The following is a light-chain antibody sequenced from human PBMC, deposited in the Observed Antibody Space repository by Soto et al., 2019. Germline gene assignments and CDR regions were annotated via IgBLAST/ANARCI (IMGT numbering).Light chain of an antibody. CDR1: QSLRRTY. Sequence: EVVLTQFPDTLSVSPGETATLSCRASQSLRRTYVAWYQHKPGQAPRLLIYGASFRATGISDRFSGRGCGTDFTLSISRLEPEDSAVYYCQQYVTSPRTFGLGTKVEIK. J-gene: IGKJ1*01. V-gene: IGKV3-20*01. CDR3: QQYVTSPRT. CDR2: GAS.